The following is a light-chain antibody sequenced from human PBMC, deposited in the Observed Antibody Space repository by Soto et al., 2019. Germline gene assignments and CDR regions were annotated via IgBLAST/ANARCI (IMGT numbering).Light chain of an antibody. V-gene: IGLV1-40*01. CDR1: SSNIGAGYD. CDR3: HSYDSSLSGLV. J-gene: IGLJ1*01. Sequence: QSVLPQPPSVSGAPGQRVTISCTGSSSNIGAGYDVHWYQQLPGTAPKLLIYGNSNRPSGVPDRFSGSKSGTSASLAITGLQAEDEADYYCHSYDSSLSGLVFGTGTKLTVL. CDR2: GNS.